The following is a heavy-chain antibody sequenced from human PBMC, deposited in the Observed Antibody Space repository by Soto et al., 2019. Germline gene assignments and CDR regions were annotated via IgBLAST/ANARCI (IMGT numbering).Heavy chain of an antibody. Sequence: QVQLVQSGTEVKKPGSSVKVSCQASGGTFNSYTITWVRQAPGQGLEWMGGIIPIFGTTNSAQKFQGRVPITAGEATSTAYMALISLRSEDTAVYYRATEKVSRSGWYDRYFDLWGRGTLVTVSS. CDR2: IIPIFGTT. CDR3: ATEKVSRSGWYDRYFDL. D-gene: IGHD6-19*01. J-gene: IGHJ2*01. V-gene: IGHV1-69*01. CDR1: GGTFNSYT.